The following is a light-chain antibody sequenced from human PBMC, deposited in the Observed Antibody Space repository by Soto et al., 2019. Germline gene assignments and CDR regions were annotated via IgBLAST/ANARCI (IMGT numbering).Light chain of an antibody. J-gene: IGKJ4*01. Sequence: DIQMTQSPSALSASVGDRVTITCRASQDIRSFLAWYQQRPGSVPKVLIYVATRSQSGVPSRFIGSGNGTDFALTITSLQPEDVATYYCQNYRSVPLTFGGGTKVEIK. CDR3: QNYRSVPLT. CDR2: VAT. V-gene: IGKV1-27*01. CDR1: QDIRSF.